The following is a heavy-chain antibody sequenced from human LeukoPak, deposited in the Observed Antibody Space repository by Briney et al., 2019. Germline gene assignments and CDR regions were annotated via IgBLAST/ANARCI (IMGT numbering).Heavy chain of an antibody. D-gene: IGHD3-22*01. V-gene: IGHV3-23*01. Sequence: GGSLRLSCAASGFTFSSYAMSWVRQAPGKGLEWVSTISNSGGTTYYADSVKGRFTISRDNSKNTLYLQMNSLRAEDTAVYYCAKPSGFYYDSSGYKNSHYFDYWGQGTLVTVSS. CDR2: ISNSGGTT. CDR1: GFTFSSYA. J-gene: IGHJ4*02. CDR3: AKPSGFYYDSSGYKNSHYFDY.